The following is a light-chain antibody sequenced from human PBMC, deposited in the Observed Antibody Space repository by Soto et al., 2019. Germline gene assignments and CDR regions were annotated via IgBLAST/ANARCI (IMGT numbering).Light chain of an antibody. CDR2: EVS. CDR3: SSYTSSSTWV. V-gene: IGLV2-14*01. Sequence: QFALTQPASVFGSPGQSITISCTGTSSDVGGYNYVSWYQQHPGKAPKLMIYEVSNRPSGVSNRFSGSKSGNTASLTISGLQAEDEADYYCSSYTSSSTWVFGGGTKLTVL. CDR1: SSDVGGYNY. J-gene: IGLJ3*02.